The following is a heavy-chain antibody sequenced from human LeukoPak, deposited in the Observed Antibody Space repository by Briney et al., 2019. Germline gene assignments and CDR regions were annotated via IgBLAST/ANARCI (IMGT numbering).Heavy chain of an antibody. CDR2: ISGSGGST. D-gene: IGHD4-17*01. CDR1: GFTFDNYA. CDR3: AKDRYGDYLFDY. Sequence: GGSLRLSCVVSGFTFDNYAMNWVRQAPGKGLEWVSGISGSGGSTYYAGSVKGRFTISRDNSKNTLYLQMYSLRAEGTAVYYCAKDRYGDYLFDYWGQGTLVAVSS. V-gene: IGHV3-23*01. J-gene: IGHJ4*02.